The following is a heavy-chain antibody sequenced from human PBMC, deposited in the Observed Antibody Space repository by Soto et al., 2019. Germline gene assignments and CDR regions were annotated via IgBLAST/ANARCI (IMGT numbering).Heavy chain of an antibody. Sequence: SQTLSLTCAISGDRVSSNSAAWNWIRQSPSRGLEWLGRTYYRSKWYNDYAVSVKSRITINPDTSKNQFSLQLNSVTPEDTAVYYCARTPDYSNYYYYYMDVWGKGTTVTVS. CDR2: TYYRSKWYN. D-gene: IGHD4-4*01. CDR1: GDRVSSNSAA. CDR3: ARTPDYSNYYYYYMDV. J-gene: IGHJ6*03. V-gene: IGHV6-1*01.